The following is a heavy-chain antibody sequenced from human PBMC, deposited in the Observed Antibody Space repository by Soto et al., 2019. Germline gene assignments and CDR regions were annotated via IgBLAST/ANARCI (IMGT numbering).Heavy chain of an antibody. CDR3: ARVLPGDILTGYQPSNFDY. Sequence: SETLSLTCTVSGGSISSGGYYWSWIRQHPGKGLEWIGYIYYSGSTYYNPSLKSRVTISVDTSKNQFSLKLSSVTAADTAVYYCARVLPGDILTGYQPSNFDYWGQGTLVTVSS. D-gene: IGHD3-9*01. CDR1: GGSISSGGYY. V-gene: IGHV4-31*03. CDR2: IYYSGST. J-gene: IGHJ4*02.